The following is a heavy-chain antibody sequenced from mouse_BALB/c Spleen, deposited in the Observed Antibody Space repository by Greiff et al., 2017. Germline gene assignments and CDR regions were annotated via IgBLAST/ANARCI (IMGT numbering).Heavy chain of an antibody. D-gene: IGHD1-1*01. CDR2: INPGSSTI. J-gene: IGHJ4*01. CDR1: GVDFSRYW. V-gene: IGHV4-2*02. Sequence: EADGVDFSRYWMSWARQAPGKGQEWIGEINPGSSTINYTPSLKDKFIISRDNAKNTLYLQMSKVRSEDTALYYCARLNYGSSYGYAMDYWGQGTSVTVSS. CDR3: ARLNYGSSYGYAMDY.